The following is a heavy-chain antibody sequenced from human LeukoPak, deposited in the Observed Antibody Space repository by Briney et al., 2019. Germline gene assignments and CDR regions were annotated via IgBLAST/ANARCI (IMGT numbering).Heavy chain of an antibody. V-gene: IGHV4-61*02. CDR2: VYADGSS. CDR1: GGSVGSENSY. Sequence: PSQTLSLTCTVSGGSVGSENSYWNWIRQPAGKGLEWIGRVYADGSSTYNPSLKSRVTILVDTSKNQFSLRLTSMTAADTAVYYCARGDYYRTWGQGILVTVSS. J-gene: IGHJ4*02. D-gene: IGHD3-10*01. CDR3: ARGDYYRT.